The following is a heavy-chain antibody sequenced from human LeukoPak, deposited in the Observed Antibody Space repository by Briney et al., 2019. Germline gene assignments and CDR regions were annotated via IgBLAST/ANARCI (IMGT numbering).Heavy chain of an antibody. CDR2: IYPGDSDT. CDR3: ARLSSRWELDLHNWFDP. D-gene: IGHD1-26*01. V-gene: IGHV5-51*01. Sequence: GESLKISCKGSGYSFTSYWIGWVRQMPGKGLEWMGIIYPGDSDTRYSPSFQGQVTISADKSISTAYLQWSSLKASDTAMYYCARLSSRWELDLHNWFDPWGQGTLVTVS. J-gene: IGHJ5*02. CDR1: GYSFTSYW.